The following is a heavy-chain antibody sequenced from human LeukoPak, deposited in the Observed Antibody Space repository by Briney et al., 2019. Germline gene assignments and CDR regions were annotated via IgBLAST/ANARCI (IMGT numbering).Heavy chain of an antibody. V-gene: IGHV4-34*01. CDR1: GGSFSGYY. CDR2: INHSGST. D-gene: IGHD1-1*01. J-gene: IGHJ4*02. Sequence: SETLSLTCAVYGGSFSGYYWSWIRQPPGKGLEWIGEINHSGSTNYNPSLKSRVTISVDTSKNQFSLKLSSVTAADTAVYYCARDQQPMNFDYWGQGTLVTVSS. CDR3: ARDQQPMNFDY.